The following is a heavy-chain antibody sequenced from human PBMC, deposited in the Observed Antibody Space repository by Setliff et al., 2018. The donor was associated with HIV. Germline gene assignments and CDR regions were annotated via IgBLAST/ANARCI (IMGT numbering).Heavy chain of an antibody. J-gene: IGHJ1*01. CDR3: ARDPYCSGDGCFRYYQH. Sequence: PSETLSLTCTVSGGSISSGSYYWSWIRQPAGRALEWIGRIYSSGSTNYDPSLKSRVKMSIDTSKNQFSLKLSSVTAADTAVYFCARDPYCSGDGCFRYYQHWGRGTLVTVSS. CDR1: GGSISSGSYY. D-gene: IGHD2-15*01. CDR2: IYSSGST. V-gene: IGHV4-61*02.